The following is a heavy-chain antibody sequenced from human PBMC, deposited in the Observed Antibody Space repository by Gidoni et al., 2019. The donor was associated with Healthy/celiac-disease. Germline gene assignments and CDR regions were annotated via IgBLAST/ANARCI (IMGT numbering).Heavy chain of an antibody. V-gene: IGHV1-2*02. J-gene: IGHJ4*02. Sequence: QVQLVQSGAEVKKPGASVKVSCKASGYTFTGYYMHWVRQAPGQGLEWMGWINPNSGGTNYAQKFQGRVTMTRDTSISTAYMELSRLRSDDTAVYYCARGEDYYDSSGYYPYWGQGTLVTVSS. CDR1: GYTFTGYY. D-gene: IGHD3-22*01. CDR2: INPNSGGT. CDR3: ARGEDYYDSSGYYPY.